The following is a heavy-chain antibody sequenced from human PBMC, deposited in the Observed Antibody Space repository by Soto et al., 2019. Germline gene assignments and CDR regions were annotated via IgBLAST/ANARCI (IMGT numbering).Heavy chain of an antibody. CDR2: ISAYNGNT. CDR3: ARDRGYDAHDYYYNAMDV. CDR1: GYTFTSYG. Sequence: ASVKVSCKASGYTFTSYGISWVRQAPGQGLEWMGWISAYNGNTNYAQKLQGRVTMTTDTSTSTAYMELRSLRSDDTAVYYCARDRGYDAHDYYYNAMDVWGQGTMVTVS. D-gene: IGHD2-15*01. V-gene: IGHV1-18*04. J-gene: IGHJ6*02.